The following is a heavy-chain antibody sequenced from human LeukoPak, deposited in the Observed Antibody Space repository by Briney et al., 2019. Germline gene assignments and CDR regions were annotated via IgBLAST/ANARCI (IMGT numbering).Heavy chain of an antibody. V-gene: IGHV4-30-2*01. CDR3: ARSGTRGVYNAFDI. Sequence: SRTLSLTCTVSGGSISSGGYYWSWIRQPPGKGLEWIGYIYHSGSTYYNPSLKSRVTISVDRSKNQFSLKLSSVTAADTAVYYCARSGTRGVYNAFDIWGQGTMVTVSS. CDR2: IYHSGST. CDR1: GGSISSGGYY. D-gene: IGHD1-1*01. J-gene: IGHJ3*02.